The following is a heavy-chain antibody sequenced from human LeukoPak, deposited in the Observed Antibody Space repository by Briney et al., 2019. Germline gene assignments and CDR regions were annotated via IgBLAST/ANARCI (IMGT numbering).Heavy chain of an antibody. CDR1: GNYW. V-gene: IGHV3-74*01. D-gene: IGHD3-22*01. CDR2: INGDGSWT. J-gene: IGHJ4*02. Sequence: GGSLRLSCAASGNYWMNWVRQAPGQGLVWVSHINGDGSWTTYADSVKGRFTISKDNAKNTVYLQMNSLRAEDTAVYYCVSFYETYWGRGTLVTVSS. CDR3: VSFYETY.